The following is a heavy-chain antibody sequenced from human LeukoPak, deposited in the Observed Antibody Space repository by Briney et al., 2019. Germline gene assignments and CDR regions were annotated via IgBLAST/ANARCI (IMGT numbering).Heavy chain of an antibody. CDR2: IRYDGSNK. J-gene: IGHJ4*02. V-gene: IGHV3-30*02. D-gene: IGHD1-26*01. CDR1: GFTFSSYG. CDR3: AKDDYYTFDY. Sequence: PGGSLRLSCAASGFTFSSYGMHWARQAPGKGLEWVAFIRYDGSNKYYADSVKGRFIISRDNSKNTLYLQMNSLRAEDTAVYYCAKDDYYTFDYWGQGTLVTVSS.